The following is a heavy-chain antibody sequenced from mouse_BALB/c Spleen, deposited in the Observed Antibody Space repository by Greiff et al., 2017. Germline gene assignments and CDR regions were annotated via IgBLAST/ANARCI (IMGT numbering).Heavy chain of an antibody. J-gene: IGHJ4*01. Sequence: DVQLVESGGGLVKPGGSLKLSCAASGFTFSSYAMSWVRQSPEKRLEWVAEISSGGSYTYYPDTVTGRFTISRDNAKNTLYLEMSSLRSEDTAMYYCAATVVATRAMDYWGQGTSVTVSS. CDR1: GFTFSSYA. V-gene: IGHV5-9-4*01. CDR2: ISSGGSYT. D-gene: IGHD1-1*01. CDR3: AATVVATRAMDY.